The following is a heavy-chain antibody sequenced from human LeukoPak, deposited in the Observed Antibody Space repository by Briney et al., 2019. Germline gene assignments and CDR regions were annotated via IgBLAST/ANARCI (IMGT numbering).Heavy chain of an antibody. CDR3: ARITYYDILTGYSTAMDV. J-gene: IGHJ6*03. CDR2: ISGSGDAT. D-gene: IGHD3-9*01. Sequence: PGGSLRLSCAASKFNFAMSWVRQTADKRLEWVSAISGSGDATFYTDSVKGRFTISRDNAKNSLYLQMNSLRAEDTAVYYCARITYYDILTGYSTAMDVWGKGTTVTVSS. V-gene: IGHV3-23*01. CDR1: KFNFA.